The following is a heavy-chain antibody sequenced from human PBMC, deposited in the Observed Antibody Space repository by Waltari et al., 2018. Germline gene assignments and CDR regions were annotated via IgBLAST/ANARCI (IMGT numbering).Heavy chain of an antibody. CDR3: ARGYYGDYAHDS. J-gene: IGHJ5*01. V-gene: IGHV1-2*02. CDR2: INPNSGET. D-gene: IGHD4-17*01. Sequence: QVQLVQFGAGVKRPGASMKVSCKAYGYSFTYHFIHWVRQAPGHGLEWMGWINPNSGETSYAQKFQGRVTMTRDTSVSTAYVELSELTSDDTAFYFCARGYYGDYAHDSWGQGALVTVSS. CDR1: GYSFTYHF.